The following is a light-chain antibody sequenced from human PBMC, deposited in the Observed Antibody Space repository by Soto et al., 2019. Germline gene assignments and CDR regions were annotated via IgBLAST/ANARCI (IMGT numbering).Light chain of an antibody. J-gene: IGKJ1*01. CDR2: GAS. CDR1: QSVSSN. V-gene: IGKV3-15*01. CDR3: QQDNAWPRT. Sequence: EIVMTQSPATLSVSPGERATLSCRASQSVSSNLAWYQQRPGQAPMLLIYGASTRATGIPARFSGSGSGTEFTLTISSLQSEDFAVYYCQQDNAWPRTFGQGTKVGIK.